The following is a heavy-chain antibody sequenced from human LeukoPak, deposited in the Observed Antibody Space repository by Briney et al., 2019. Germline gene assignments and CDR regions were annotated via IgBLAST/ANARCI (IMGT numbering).Heavy chain of an antibody. CDR2: INHDGWT. J-gene: IGHJ5*02. CDR1: GGSFSGYY. V-gene: IGHV4-34*01. CDR3: ARGGGSRGNWFDP. D-gene: IGHD4-23*01. Sequence: PSETLSLTCAVYGGSFSGYYWSWIRQPPGKGLEWIGEINHDGWTTSNPSLKNRVILSVDTSKNQFFLKMTSVTAADTALYYCARGGGSRGNWFDPWAQGTLVTVS.